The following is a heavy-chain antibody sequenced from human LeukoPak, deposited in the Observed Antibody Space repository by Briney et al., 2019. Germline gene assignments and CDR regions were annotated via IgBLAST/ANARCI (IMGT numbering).Heavy chain of an antibody. CDR1: GGSINSGGYY. Sequence: SETLSLTCTVSGGSINSGGYYWSWIRQHPGKGLEWIGYIYYSGSTNYNPSLKSRVTISVDTSKNQFSLKLSSVTAADTAVYYCARDYRSWFDPWGQGTLVTVSS. CDR2: IYYSGST. J-gene: IGHJ5*02. CDR3: ARDYRSWFDP. D-gene: IGHD3-16*02. V-gene: IGHV4-61*08.